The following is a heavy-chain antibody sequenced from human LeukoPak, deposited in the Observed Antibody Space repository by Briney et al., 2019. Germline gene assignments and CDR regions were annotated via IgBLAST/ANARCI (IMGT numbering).Heavy chain of an antibody. CDR3: ARLDGYCSGGSCYSVSFVDP. CDR1: GGSISSSNYY. V-gene: IGHV4-39*01. CDR2: NYLSGST. Sequence: PPQTLSLTCTVSGGSISSSNYYWGWIRQPPGKGLEWIGSNYLSGSTYYNPSLKSRVTISVDTSKNQFSLKLSSVTAADTAVYYCARLDGYCSGGSCYSVSFVDPWGQGTLVTVSS. J-gene: IGHJ5*02. D-gene: IGHD2-15*01.